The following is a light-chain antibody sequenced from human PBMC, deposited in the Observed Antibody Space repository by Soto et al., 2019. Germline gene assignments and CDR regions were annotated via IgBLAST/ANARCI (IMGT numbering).Light chain of an antibody. CDR3: QQYNTYWT. CDR1: RSITSW. CDR2: DVS. Sequence: DIQMTQSPSTLSASVGDRVTITCRASRSITSWLAWYQQKPGKAPKLLIYDVSSLESGVPSRFSGTGSGTEFTLIISSLQPDDIATYYCQQYNTYWTFGQGTKVDIK. V-gene: IGKV1-5*01. J-gene: IGKJ1*01.